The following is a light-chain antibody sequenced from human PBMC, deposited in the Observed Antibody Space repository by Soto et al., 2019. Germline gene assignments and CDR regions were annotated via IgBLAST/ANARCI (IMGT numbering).Light chain of an antibody. CDR1: QGISSY. V-gene: IGKV1-9*01. CDR2: AAS. J-gene: IGKJ5*01. CDR3: QQLNSYPT. Sequence: DIQLTQSPSFLSASVGDRVTITCRASQGISSYLAWYQQKPGKAPKLLIYAASTLQSGVPSRFSGSGAGTEFTLTISSLQPEDFASHYWQQLNSYPTFGEGTRLEIK.